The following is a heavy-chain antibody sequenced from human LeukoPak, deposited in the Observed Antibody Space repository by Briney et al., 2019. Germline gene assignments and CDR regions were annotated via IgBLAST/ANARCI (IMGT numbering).Heavy chain of an antibody. CDR2: ISGSGGST. D-gene: IGHD3-10*01. CDR1: GFTFSSYA. Sequence: GGSLRLSCAASGFTFSSYAMSWVRQAPGKGREGVSAISGSGGSTYYADSVKGRFTISRDNSKNTMYLQMNSLRAEDTAVYYCAKASWFGELSHYFDYWGQGTLVTVSS. J-gene: IGHJ4*02. V-gene: IGHV3-23*01. CDR3: AKASWFGELSHYFDY.